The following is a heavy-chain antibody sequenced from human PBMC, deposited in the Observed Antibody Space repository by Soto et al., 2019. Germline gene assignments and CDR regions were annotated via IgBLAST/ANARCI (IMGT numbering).Heavy chain of an antibody. J-gene: IGHJ4*02. CDR3: AHRVLRTVFGLVTTTAIYFDF. CDR2: IYWDDDK. CDR1: GFSLTTSGVG. D-gene: IGHD3-3*01. V-gene: IGHV2-5*02. Sequence: SGPTLVNPTQTLTLTCTFSGFSLTTSGVGVGWIRQSPGKAPEWLALIYWDDDKRYSPSLKSRLTITKDTSKNQVVLTMANLDPADTATYYCAHRVLRTVFGLVTTTAIYFDFWGQGTPVTGSS.